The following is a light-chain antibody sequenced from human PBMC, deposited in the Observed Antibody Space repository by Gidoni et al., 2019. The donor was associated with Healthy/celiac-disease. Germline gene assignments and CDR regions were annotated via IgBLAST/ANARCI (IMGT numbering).Light chain of an antibody. V-gene: IGKV2-28*01. J-gene: IGKJ3*01. CDR2: LGS. CDR1: QSLLHSNGYNY. Sequence: DIAMTQSPLSLPVTPGEPASISCRSSQSLLHSNGYNYLDWYLQKPGQSPQLLIYLGSNRASGVPDRFSGSGSGTDFTLKISRVEAEDVGVYHCMQGGKRITFXPXTKVDIK. CDR3: MQGGKRIT.